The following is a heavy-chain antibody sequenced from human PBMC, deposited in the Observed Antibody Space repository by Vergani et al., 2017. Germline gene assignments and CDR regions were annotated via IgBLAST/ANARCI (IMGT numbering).Heavy chain of an antibody. D-gene: IGHD2-15*01. Sequence: QVQLQESGPALVKPSETLSLTCTVSGGSISSYYWSWIRQPPGKGLEWIGCIYYSRSTNYNPSLKSRVTISVDTSKTQFSRKLSSVTAADTGVYYCARVERGYCSGGSCCHYMDDWGQGTMVTVSS. V-gene: IGHV4-59*01. CDR1: GGSISSYY. J-gene: IGHJ4*02. CDR2: IYYSRST. CDR3: ARVERGYCSGGSCCHYMDD.